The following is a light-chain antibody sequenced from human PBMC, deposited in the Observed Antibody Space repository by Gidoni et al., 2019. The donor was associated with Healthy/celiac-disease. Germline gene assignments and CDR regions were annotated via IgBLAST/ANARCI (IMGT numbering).Light chain of an antibody. CDR2: KAS. J-gene: IGKJ1*01. Sequence: DIQMTQSPSTLSASVGDRVTITCRASQSISSWLAWYQQKPGKAPKLLIYKASSLESGVPSRFSCSGSGTEFTLTLSSLQPDDFATYYCQQYNSYPWTFGHGTKVEIK. CDR3: QQYNSYPWT. V-gene: IGKV1-5*03. CDR1: QSISSW.